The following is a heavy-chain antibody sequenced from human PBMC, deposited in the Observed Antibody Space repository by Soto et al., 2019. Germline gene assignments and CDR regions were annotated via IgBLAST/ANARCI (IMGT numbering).Heavy chain of an antibody. D-gene: IGHD3-3*01. V-gene: IGHV1-2*04. CDR1: GYTFTGYY. CDR3: ARAFGVVPQGPDY. CDR2: INPNSGGT. Sequence: ASVKVSCKASGYTFTGYYMHWVRQAPGQGLEWMGWINPNSGGTNYAQKFQGWVTMTRDTSISTAYMELSRLRSDDTAVYYCARAFGVVPQGPDYWGRGTLVTVSS. J-gene: IGHJ4*02.